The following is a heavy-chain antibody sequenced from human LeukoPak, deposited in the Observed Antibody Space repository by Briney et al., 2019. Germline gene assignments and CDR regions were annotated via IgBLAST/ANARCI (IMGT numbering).Heavy chain of an antibody. D-gene: IGHD6-19*01. CDR3: ARNYKQWLGWYYFDY. CDR2: INTNTGNP. Sequence: ASVKVSCKASGYTFATYAMNWVRQAPGQGLEWMGWINTNTGNPTYAQGSTGRFVFSLDTSVSTAYLQISSLKAEDTAVYYCARNYKQWLGWYYFDYWGQGTLVTVSS. J-gene: IGHJ4*02. CDR1: GYTFATYA. V-gene: IGHV7-4-1*02.